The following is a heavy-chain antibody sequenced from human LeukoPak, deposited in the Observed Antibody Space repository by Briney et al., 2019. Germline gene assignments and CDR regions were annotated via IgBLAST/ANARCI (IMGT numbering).Heavy chain of an antibody. CDR1: GGTFSSYA. CDR2: IIPIFGTA. D-gene: IGHD3-16*02. Sequence: GASAKVSCXASGGTFSSYAISWVRQAPGQGLEWMGRIIPIFGTANYAQKFQGRVTITTDESTSTAYMELSSLRPEDTAVYYCAAAPSWGSYRYLDYWGQGTLVTVSS. V-gene: IGHV1-69*05. CDR3: AAAPSWGSYRYLDY. J-gene: IGHJ4*02.